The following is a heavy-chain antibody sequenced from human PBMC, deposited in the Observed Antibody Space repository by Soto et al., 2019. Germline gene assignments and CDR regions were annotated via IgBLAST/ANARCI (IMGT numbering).Heavy chain of an antibody. D-gene: IGHD6-13*01. CDR2: IIPIFGTA. CDR3: ANSSSWYDWFDP. Sequence: SVKVSCKASGGTFSSYAISWVRQAPGQGLEWMGGIIPIFGTANYAQKFQGRVTITADKSTSTAYMELSSLRSEDTAVYYCANSSSWYDWFDPWGQGTLVTVS. V-gene: IGHV1-69*06. CDR1: GGTFSSYA. J-gene: IGHJ5*02.